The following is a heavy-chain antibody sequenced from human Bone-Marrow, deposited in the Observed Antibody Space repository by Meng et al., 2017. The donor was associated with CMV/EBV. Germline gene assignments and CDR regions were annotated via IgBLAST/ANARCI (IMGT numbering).Heavy chain of an antibody. Sequence: GGSLRLSCAASGFTVSSNEMSWVRQAPGKGLEWVSSISGGSTYYADSRKGRFTISRDNSKNTLYLQMNNLRAKDTATYYCAKYFDLWSGYGSYFDSWGRGTLVTVSS. D-gene: IGHD3-3*01. CDR3: AKYFDLWSGYGSYFDS. V-gene: IGHV3-38*01. CDR1: GFTVSSNE. CDR2: ISGGST. J-gene: IGHJ4*02.